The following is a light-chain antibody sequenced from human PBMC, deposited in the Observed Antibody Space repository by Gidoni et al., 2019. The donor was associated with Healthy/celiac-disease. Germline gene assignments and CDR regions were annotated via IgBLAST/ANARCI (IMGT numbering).Light chain of an antibody. V-gene: IGKV3-20*01. J-gene: IGKJ1*01. Sequence: IVLTQSPGTLSLSPGERATLSRRASQSVSSSYLAWYQQKPGQAPRLLIYGASSRATGIPDRFSGSGSGKDFTLTISRLEPEDLAVYYCQQYGSSSWTFGQGTKVEIK. CDR2: GAS. CDR3: QQYGSSSWT. CDR1: QSVSSSY.